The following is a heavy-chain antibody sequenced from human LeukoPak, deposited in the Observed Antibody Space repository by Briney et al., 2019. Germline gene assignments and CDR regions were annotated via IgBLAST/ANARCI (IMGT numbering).Heavy chain of an antibody. J-gene: IGHJ4*02. CDR3: ARSYNWNYDYFDY. CDR1: GYNFTNYW. CDR2: IYPGDSDT. V-gene: IGHV5-51*01. Sequence: GESLKISCKGSGYNFTNYWVGWVRQLSGKGLEWMGIIYPGDSDTSYSPSFQGQATISADKSISTSYLQWSSLKASDTAMYYCARSYNWNYDYFDYWGQGTLVTVSS. D-gene: IGHD1-7*01.